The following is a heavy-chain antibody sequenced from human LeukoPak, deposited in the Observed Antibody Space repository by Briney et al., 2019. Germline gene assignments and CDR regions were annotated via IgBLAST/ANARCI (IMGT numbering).Heavy chain of an antibody. J-gene: IGHJ6*02. Sequence: SHTLSLTCTVSGGSISSYYWSWIRQPPGKGLECIGYIYYSGSTNYNPSLKSRVTISVDTSKNQFSLKLSSVTAADTAVYYCARTGYCSGGSCCGDYYGMDVWGQGTTVTASS. CDR2: IYYSGST. V-gene: IGHV4-59*08. CDR3: ARTGYCSGGSCCGDYYGMDV. CDR1: GGSISSYY. D-gene: IGHD2-15*01.